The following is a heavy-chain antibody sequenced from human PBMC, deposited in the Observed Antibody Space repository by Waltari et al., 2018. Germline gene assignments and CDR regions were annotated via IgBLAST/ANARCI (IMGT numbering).Heavy chain of an antibody. CDR2: IFSNDEK. Sequence: QVTLKQSGPVLVNPTEPLTLTCTVPGFPLSNARMGVSWIRQPPGKALEWLAHIFSNDEKSYTTSLKTRLTISKDTSKSQVVLTMTNMDPVDTATYYCARGRDAYNVVDIWGQGTMVTVSS. CDR1: GFPLSNARMG. D-gene: IGHD3-10*02. CDR3: ARGRDAYNVVDI. V-gene: IGHV2-26*01. J-gene: IGHJ3*02.